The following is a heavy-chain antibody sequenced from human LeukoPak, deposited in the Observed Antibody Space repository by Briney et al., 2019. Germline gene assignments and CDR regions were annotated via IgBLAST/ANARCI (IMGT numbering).Heavy chain of an antibody. D-gene: IGHD4-23*01. CDR3: ARALDYGGNSGSVGWFDP. CDR2: IIHSGST. J-gene: IGHJ5*02. V-gene: IGHV4-34*12. CDR1: GGSFSGYY. Sequence: PSETLSLTCAVYGGSFSGYYWSWIRQPPGKGLEWIGEIIHSGSTNYNPSLKSRVTISVDTSKNQFSLKLSSVTAADTAVYYCARALDYGGNSGSVGWFDPWGQGTLVTLSS.